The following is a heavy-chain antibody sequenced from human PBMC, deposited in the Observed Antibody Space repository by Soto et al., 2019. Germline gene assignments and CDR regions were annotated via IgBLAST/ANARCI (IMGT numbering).Heavy chain of an antibody. CDR1: GFAFSNYW. V-gene: IGHV3-7*01. CDR3: ARNRGWSAYEY. J-gene: IGHJ1*01. D-gene: IGHD2-15*01. CDR2: IKEDGSEK. Sequence: EVQVVESGGGLVQPGGSLRLSCAASGFAFSNYWMDWVRQAPGKGLEWVGNIKEDGSEKYYGDSVKGRFTISRDNGENLLYLQMNSLTAEDTAVYYCARNRGWSAYEYWGHGTLVDVSS.